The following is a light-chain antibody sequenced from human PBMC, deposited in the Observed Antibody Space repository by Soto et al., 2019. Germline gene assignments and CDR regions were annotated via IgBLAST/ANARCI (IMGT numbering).Light chain of an antibody. Sequence: QSVLTQPPSAFGTPGQRVFISCSGSSSNIGGTNYAYWYQQLPGAAPKLLMHSNNLRPSGVPERISGSKSGTSASLAISGLRSEDEAVYYCASWDDRLGAVIFGGGTKVT. CDR1: SSNIGGTNY. CDR3: ASWDDRLGAVI. J-gene: IGLJ2*01. CDR2: SNN. V-gene: IGLV1-47*02.